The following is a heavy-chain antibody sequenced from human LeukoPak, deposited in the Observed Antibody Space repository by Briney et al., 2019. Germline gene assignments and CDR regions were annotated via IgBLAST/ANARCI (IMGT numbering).Heavy chain of an antibody. Sequence: PGRSLRLSCAASGFTFSSYAMHWVRQAPGKGLEWVAVISYDGSNKYYADSVKGRFTISRDNSKNTLYLQMNSLRAEDTAVYYCARDLLQYFDYWGQGTLVTVSS. J-gene: IGHJ4*02. CDR2: ISYDGSNK. CDR3: ARDLLQYFDY. CDR1: GFTFSSYA. D-gene: IGHD3-22*01. V-gene: IGHV3-30-3*01.